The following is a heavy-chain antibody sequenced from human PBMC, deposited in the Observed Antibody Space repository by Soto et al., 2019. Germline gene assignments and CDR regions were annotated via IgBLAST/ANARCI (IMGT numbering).Heavy chain of an antibody. CDR1: GFSLSTNGVG. J-gene: IGHJ4*02. V-gene: IGHV2-5*02. D-gene: IGHD2-15*01. Sequence: QITLKESGPTLVKPTQTLTLTCTFSGFSLSTNGVGVGWIRQPPGKALEWLGVIYWDDDKRYSPSLKSRLTITKDTSKNQVVLTMTNMDHVDTATYYCARRCTGGSFSQRISFDYWGQGTLVTVSS. CDR2: IYWDDDK. CDR3: ARRCTGGSFSQRISFDY.